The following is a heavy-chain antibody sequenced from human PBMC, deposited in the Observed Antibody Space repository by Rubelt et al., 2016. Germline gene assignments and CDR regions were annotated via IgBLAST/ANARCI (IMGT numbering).Heavy chain of an antibody. J-gene: IGHJ4*02. D-gene: IGHD2-2*01. Sequence: GKGLEWIGYIYYSGSTNYNPSLKSRVTISVDTSKNQFSLKLSSVTAADTAVYYCAREGAAAMSLDYWGQGTLVTVSS. CDR3: AREGAAAMSLDY. CDR2: IYYSGST. V-gene: IGHV4-59*01.